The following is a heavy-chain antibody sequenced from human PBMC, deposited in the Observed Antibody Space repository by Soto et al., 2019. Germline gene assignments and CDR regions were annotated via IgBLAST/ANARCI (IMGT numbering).Heavy chain of an antibody. Sequence: GGSLRLSCAASGFSLSSYRINWVRQAPGMGLEWVSYISTRSSLIYYGDSVKGRFTISRDNSKNTLYLQMNSLRAEDTAVYYCAKDPYCISTSCYENGMDVWGQGTTVTVSS. D-gene: IGHD2-2*01. J-gene: IGHJ6*02. CDR1: GFSLSSYR. V-gene: IGHV3-48*01. CDR2: ISTRSSLI. CDR3: AKDPYCISTSCYENGMDV.